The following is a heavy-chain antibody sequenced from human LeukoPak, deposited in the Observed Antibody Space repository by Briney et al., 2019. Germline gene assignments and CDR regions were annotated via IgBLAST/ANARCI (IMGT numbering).Heavy chain of an antibody. CDR1: GYTFTSYG. CDR2: ISAYNGNT. Sequence: ASVKVSCEASGYTFTSYGISWVRQAPGQGLEWMGWISAYNGNTNYAQKLQGRVTMTTDTSTSTAYMELRSLRSDDTAVYYCAREHHDYVWGSYRFDYWGQGTLVTVSS. V-gene: IGHV1-18*01. CDR3: AREHHDYVWGSYRFDY. D-gene: IGHD3-16*02. J-gene: IGHJ4*02.